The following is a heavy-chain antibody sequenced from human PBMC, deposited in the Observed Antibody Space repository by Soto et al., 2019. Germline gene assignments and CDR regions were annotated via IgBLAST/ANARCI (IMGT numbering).Heavy chain of an antibody. CDR2: ISSSSSII. J-gene: IGHJ6*02. D-gene: IGHD2-2*01. CDR1: GFMFSTYS. CDR3: CQLLCPMCGMDV. Sequence: GGSLRLSCAASGFMFSTYSMNWVRQAPGKGLEWVSYISSSSSIIYYADSVKGRFTISRDNAENSLYLQMNSLRDEDTAVYYCCQLLCPMCGMDVWGQGTTVTVSS. V-gene: IGHV3-48*02.